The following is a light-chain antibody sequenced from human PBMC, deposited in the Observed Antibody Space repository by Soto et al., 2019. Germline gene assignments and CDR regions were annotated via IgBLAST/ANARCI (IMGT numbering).Light chain of an antibody. CDR2: DVN. CDR3: CSNVGTPL. CDR1: SGDVDPYNY. V-gene: IGLV2-11*01. J-gene: IGLJ3*02. Sequence: QSALTQPPSVSGSPGQSVTISCTGTSGDVDPYNYVSWYQQHPGRAPKLVIYDVNMRPSGVPDRFSGSKSGDTSSLTISGLQAEDDADYYYCSNVGTPLFGGGTKLTVL.